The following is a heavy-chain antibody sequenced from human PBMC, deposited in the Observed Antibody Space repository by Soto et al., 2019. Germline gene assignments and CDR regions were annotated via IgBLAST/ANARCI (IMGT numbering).Heavy chain of an antibody. CDR1: GYTLTELS. CDR2: FDPEDGET. J-gene: IGHJ4*02. Sequence: ASVKVSCKVSGYTLTELSMHWVRQAPGKGLEWMGGFDPEDGETIYAQTFQGRVTMTKDTSTDTAYMELSSLRSEDTAVYYCATSTEYYYASSGSYRFDYWGQGTLVTVSS. CDR3: ATSTEYYYASSGSYRFDY. V-gene: IGHV1-24*01. D-gene: IGHD3-22*01.